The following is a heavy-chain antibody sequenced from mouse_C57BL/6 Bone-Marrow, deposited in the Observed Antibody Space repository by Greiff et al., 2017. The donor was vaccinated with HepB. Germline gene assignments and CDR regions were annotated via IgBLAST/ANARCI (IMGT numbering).Heavy chain of an antibody. D-gene: IGHD2-5*01. Sequence: EVQLMESGGGLVQPGGSLKLSCAASGFTFSDYYMYWVRQTPEKRLEWVAYISNGGGSTYYPDTVKGRFTISRDNAKNTLYLQMSRLKSEDTAMYYCARAYYSNYGAMDYWGQGTSVTVSS. J-gene: IGHJ4*01. CDR3: ARAYYSNYGAMDY. CDR2: ISNGGGST. V-gene: IGHV5-12*01. CDR1: GFTFSDYY.